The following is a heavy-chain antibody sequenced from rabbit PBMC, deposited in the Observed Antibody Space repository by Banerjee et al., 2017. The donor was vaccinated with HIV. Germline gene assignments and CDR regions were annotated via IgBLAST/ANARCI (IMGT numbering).Heavy chain of an antibody. CDR3: ARGGIGNTGYTYVFDP. CDR2: INTSSGNT. CDR1: GFSFSNKYV. V-gene: IGHV1S45*01. Sequence: QEQLEESGGDLVKPEGSLTLTCTASGFSFSNKYVMCWVRQAPGKGLEWIACINTSSGNTVYATWAKGRFPITRTSSTPVTLQMTSLTAADTATYFCARGGIGNTGYTYVFDPWGPGTLVTVS. D-gene: IGHD7-1*01. J-gene: IGHJ2*01.